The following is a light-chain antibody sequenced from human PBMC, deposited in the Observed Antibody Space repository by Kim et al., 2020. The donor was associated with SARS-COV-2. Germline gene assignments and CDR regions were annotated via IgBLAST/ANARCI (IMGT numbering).Light chain of an antibody. J-gene: IGKJ2*01. CDR3: QQYNSYYT. Sequence: PFASVGDRVTNTCRAQQSICRLFALFPQKPRKGPKLLIYDASRFENGVPSRFRGRGFGTEFPLTIRTLQSDDFDTYYCQQYNSYYTFGQGNKLEL. CDR2: DAS. V-gene: IGKV1-5*01. CDR1: QSICRL.